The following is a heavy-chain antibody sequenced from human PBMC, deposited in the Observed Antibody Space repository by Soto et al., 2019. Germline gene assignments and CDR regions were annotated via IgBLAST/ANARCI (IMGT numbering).Heavy chain of an antibody. J-gene: IGHJ4*02. Sequence: EMQLVESGGGLVQPGGSLRLSCAASGFTFSSYSMNWVRQAPGKGLEWVSYISSSSSTIYYADSVKGRFTISRDNAKNSLYLQMNSLRAEDTAVYYCANKLPSDYWGQGTLVTVSS. D-gene: IGHD1-1*01. CDR3: ANKLPSDY. CDR2: ISSSSSTI. V-gene: IGHV3-48*01. CDR1: GFTFSSYS.